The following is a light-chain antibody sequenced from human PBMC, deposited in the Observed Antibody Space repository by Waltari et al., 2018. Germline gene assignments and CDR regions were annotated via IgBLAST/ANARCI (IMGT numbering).Light chain of an antibody. CDR2: VNSDGSH. V-gene: IGLV4-69*01. Sequence: QLVLTQSPSASASLGASVKLTCTLSSGHSSNVISQHQQQPEKGPRYLMKVNSDGSHSKGDKIPDRFSGSSSGAGHYLTISSLQSEDEADYYCQTGGHGTWVFGGGTKLTVL. CDR1: SGHSSNV. CDR3: QTGGHGTWV. J-gene: IGLJ3*02.